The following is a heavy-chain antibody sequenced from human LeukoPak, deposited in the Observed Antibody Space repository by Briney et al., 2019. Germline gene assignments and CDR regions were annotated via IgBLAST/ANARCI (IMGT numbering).Heavy chain of an antibody. Sequence: KPAETLSLTCAVSGGSFSGYYWSWVRQPPGKGLEWIGEINHSGSTNYNPSLKSRVTISVDTSKTQFSLKLSSVTAADTAVYYCARGLYYYDSSAYDYKDDAFDIWGQGTMVTVSS. V-gene: IGHV4-34*01. D-gene: IGHD3-22*01. CDR2: INHSGST. CDR1: GGSFSGYY. CDR3: ARGLYYYDSSAYDYKDDAFDI. J-gene: IGHJ3*02.